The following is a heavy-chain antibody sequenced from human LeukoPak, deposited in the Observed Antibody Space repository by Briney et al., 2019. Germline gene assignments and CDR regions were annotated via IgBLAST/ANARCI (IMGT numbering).Heavy chain of an antibody. V-gene: IGHV3-21*01. J-gene: IGHJ4*02. CDR3: ARDEGYSLDY. CDR2: ISRDSAYI. Sequence: GWALRLSCAASGFTFSNYIMNWVRPAPGKGLEWVSSISRDSAYIDYADSVKGRFTISRDNAKNSLSLQMNSLRAEDTAVYYCARDEGYSLDYWGQGTLVTVSS. CDR1: GFTFSNYI.